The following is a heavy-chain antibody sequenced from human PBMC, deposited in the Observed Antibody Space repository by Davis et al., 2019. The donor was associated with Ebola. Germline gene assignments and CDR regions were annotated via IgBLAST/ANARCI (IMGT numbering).Heavy chain of an antibody. CDR1: GGSISSSNW. J-gene: IGHJ5*02. CDR2: IYHSGTT. V-gene: IGHV4-4*02. D-gene: IGHD5-18*01. CDR3: ARGGYSYGFHWFDP. Sequence: SETLSLTCAVSGGSISSSNWWSWVRQPPGKGLEWIGEIYHSGTTNYNPSLKSRVTISVDKSKNQFSLKLSSVTAADTAVYYCARGGYSYGFHWFDPWGQGTLVTVSS.